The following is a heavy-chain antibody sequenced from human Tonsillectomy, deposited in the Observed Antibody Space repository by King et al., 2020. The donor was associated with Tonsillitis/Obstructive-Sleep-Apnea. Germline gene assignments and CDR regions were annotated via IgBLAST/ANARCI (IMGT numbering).Heavy chain of an antibody. CDR1: GFSLSTSGVG. CDR2: IYWDDDK. Sequence: QITLKESGPTLVKPTQTLTLTCTFSGFSLSTSGVGVGWIRQPPGKALEWLALIYWDDDKRYSPSLKSRLTITRDTSKSQVVLTMTNMDPVDTATYYCALRIYVTSGMDVWGKGTTVTVSS. D-gene: IGHD4-17*01. V-gene: IGHV2-5*02. J-gene: IGHJ6*03. CDR3: ALRIYVTSGMDV.